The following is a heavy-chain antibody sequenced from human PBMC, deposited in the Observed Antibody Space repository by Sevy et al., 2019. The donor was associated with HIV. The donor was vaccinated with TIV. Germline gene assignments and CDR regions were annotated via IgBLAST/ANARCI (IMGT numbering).Heavy chain of an antibody. CDR1: GFTFSDHY. Sequence: GGSLRLSCVASGFTFSDHYMEWVRQAPGKGLEWVGRARNKADGYTTEYAASVKGRFTISRDESKNSLYVQMNSLKAEDTAVYYCASHAGIAAAGRVFDYWGQGTLVTVSS. J-gene: IGHJ4*02. CDR3: ASHAGIAAAGRVFDY. D-gene: IGHD6-13*01. V-gene: IGHV3-72*01. CDR2: ARNKADGYTT.